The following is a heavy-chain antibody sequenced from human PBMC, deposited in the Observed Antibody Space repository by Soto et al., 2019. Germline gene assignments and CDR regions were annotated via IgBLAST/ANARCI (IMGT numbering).Heavy chain of an antibody. CDR2: ISSGGTSI. CDR1: AFSFSSYS. D-gene: IGHD4-17*01. V-gene: IGHV3-48*02. J-gene: IGHJ6*02. Sequence: PGGSLRLSCAASAFSFSSYSMNWVRQAPGKGLEWVSYISSGGTSIYYADSVQGRFTISRDNAKNSLYLQMNSLRDEDTAVYYCARDRGTVTNDVGQDYGMDVWGQGTTVTVSS. CDR3: ARDRGTVTNDVGQDYGMDV.